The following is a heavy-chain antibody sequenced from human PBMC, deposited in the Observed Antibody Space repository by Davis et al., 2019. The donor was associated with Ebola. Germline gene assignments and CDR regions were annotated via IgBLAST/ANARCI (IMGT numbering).Heavy chain of an antibody. CDR2: IYPDDSET. V-gene: IGHV5-51*01. J-gene: IGHJ6*04. Sequence: GESLKISCKGSGYRFTSNWIGWVRQMPGKGLEWMGIIYPDDSETRYSPSFQGQVTISADKSTNTAYLQWNSLKASDTAMYYCARHRSYYYYYYGMDVWGKGTTVTVSS. CDR3: ARHRSYYYYYYGMDV. CDR1: GYRFTSNW.